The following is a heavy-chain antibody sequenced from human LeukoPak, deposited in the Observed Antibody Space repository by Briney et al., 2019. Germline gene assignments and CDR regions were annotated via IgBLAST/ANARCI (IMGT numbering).Heavy chain of an antibody. Sequence: PSQTLSLTCAVSGGSISSGGYSWSWIRQPPGKGLEWLGYIYHSWSTYYNPSLKSRVTISVDRSKNQFSLKLSSVTAADTAVYYCARGAIFGVVNPAFDIWGQGTMVTVSS. J-gene: IGHJ3*02. CDR1: GGSISSGGYS. CDR3: ARGAIFGVVNPAFDI. CDR2: IYHSWST. V-gene: IGHV4-30-2*01. D-gene: IGHD3-3*01.